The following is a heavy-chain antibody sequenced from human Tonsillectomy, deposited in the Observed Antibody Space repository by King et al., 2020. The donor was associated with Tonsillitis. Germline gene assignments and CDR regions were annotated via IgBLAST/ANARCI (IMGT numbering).Heavy chain of an antibody. Sequence: QLVQSGGGLVQPGRSLRLSCAASGFTFDDYAMHWVRQAPGKGLEWVSGISWNSGSIGYADSVKGRFTISRDNAKNSLYLQMNSLRAEDTALCYCAKDIAKQRVLRIDYWGQGTLVTVSS. CDR1: GFTFDDYA. V-gene: IGHV3-9*01. CDR3: AKDIAKQRVLRIDY. D-gene: IGHD1/OR15-1a*01. J-gene: IGHJ4*02. CDR2: ISWNSGSI.